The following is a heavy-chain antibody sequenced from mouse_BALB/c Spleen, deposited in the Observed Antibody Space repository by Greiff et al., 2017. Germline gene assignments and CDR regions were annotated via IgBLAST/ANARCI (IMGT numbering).Heavy chain of an antibody. D-gene: IGHD1-2*01. J-gene: IGHJ3*01. CDR3: ARENGYRFAY. CDR1: GFTFSSYG. Sequence: EVKVVESGGGLVQPGGSLKLSCAASGFTFSSYGMSWVRQTPDKRLELVATINSNGGSTYYPDSVKGRFTISRDNAKNTLYLQMRSLKSEDTAMYYCARENGYRFAYWGQGTLVTVSA. CDR2: INSNGGST. V-gene: IGHV5-6-3*01.